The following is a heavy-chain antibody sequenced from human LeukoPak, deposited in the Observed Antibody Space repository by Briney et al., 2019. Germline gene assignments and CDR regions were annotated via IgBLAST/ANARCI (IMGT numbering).Heavy chain of an antibody. V-gene: IGHV4-30-2*01. D-gene: IGHD6-13*01. CDR1: GGSISSGGYY. CDR2: IYHSVRT. CDR3: ARDNSSWRESSWFDP. J-gene: IGHJ5*02. Sequence: TSETLSLTCTVFGGSISSGGYYWSWIRQTPGKGLEWFGYIYHSVRTYYNPSLKSRVTISVDRSKNQFSLKLSSVTAADTAVYYCARDNSSWRESSWFDPWGQGTLVTVSS.